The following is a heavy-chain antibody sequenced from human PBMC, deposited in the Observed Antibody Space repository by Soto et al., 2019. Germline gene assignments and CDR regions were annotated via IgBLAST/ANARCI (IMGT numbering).Heavy chain of an antibody. CDR3: AKAYDDFWSGSYHFDY. Sequence: QVQLVESGGGVVQPGRSLRLSCAASGFTFSSYGMHWVRQAPGKGLEWVAVISYDGSNKYYADSVKGRFTISRDNSKNTLYLQTNGIKAEDTAVYYCAKAYDDFWSGSYHFDYWGQGTLVTVSS. J-gene: IGHJ4*02. CDR1: GFTFSSYG. D-gene: IGHD3-3*01. V-gene: IGHV3-30*18. CDR2: ISYDGSNK.